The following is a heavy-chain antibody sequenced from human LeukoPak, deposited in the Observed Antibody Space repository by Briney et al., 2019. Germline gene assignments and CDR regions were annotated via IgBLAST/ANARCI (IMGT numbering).Heavy chain of an antibody. CDR2: IYTSGST. D-gene: IGHD6-13*01. J-gene: IGHJ4*02. CDR1: GGSISSYY. V-gene: IGHV4-4*09. Sequence: PSETLSLTCTVSGGSISSYYWSWIRQPPGKGLEWIGYIYTSGSTNYNPSLKSRVTISVDTSKNQFSLKLSSVTAADTAVYYCARQRSSWSLDYWGQGTLVTASS. CDR3: ARQRSSWSLDY.